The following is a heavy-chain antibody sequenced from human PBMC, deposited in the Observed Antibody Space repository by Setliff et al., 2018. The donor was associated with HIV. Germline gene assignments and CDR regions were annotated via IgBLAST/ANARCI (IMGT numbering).Heavy chain of an antibody. CDR3: ARDDIVATRYYYYYYMDA. J-gene: IGHJ6*03. CDR1: GGSINSGSYY. D-gene: IGHD5-12*01. V-gene: IGHV4-61*09. CDR2: IYSTGST. Sequence: PSETLSLTCTVSGGSINSGSYYWSWFRQPAGKGLEWIGHIYSTGSTNYNPSLKNRVTISVDTSKNQFSLNLSSVTATDTALYYCARDDIVATRYYYYYYMDAWGKGIPVTVSS.